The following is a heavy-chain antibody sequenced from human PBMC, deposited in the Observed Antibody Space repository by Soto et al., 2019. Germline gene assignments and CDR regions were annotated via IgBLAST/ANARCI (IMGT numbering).Heavy chain of an antibody. CDR1: GFTFSNYA. CDR3: AKAGGIDLVISKLLFEI. Sequence: EVRLLESGGGFVQPGGSLRLSCAASGFTFSNYAMSWVRQTPGRVLEWVSTINDSGVSTYYADSVKGRFAISRDNSMNTLFLQMNSLRAEDTAVYYCAKAGGIDLVISKLLFEIWGHGTMVTVSS. J-gene: IGHJ3*02. V-gene: IGHV3-23*01. CDR2: INDSGVST. D-gene: IGHD3-22*01.